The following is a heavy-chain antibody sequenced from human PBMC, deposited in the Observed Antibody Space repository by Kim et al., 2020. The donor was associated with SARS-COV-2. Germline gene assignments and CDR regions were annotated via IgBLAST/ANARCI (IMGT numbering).Heavy chain of an antibody. V-gene: IGHV5-10-1*01. J-gene: IGHJ4*02. D-gene: IGHD6-6*01. CDR3: ARSEYSSMKFDY. Sequence: NYSPSFQGHVTISADKSISTAYLQWSSLKASDTAMYYCARSEYSSMKFDYWGQGTLVTVSS.